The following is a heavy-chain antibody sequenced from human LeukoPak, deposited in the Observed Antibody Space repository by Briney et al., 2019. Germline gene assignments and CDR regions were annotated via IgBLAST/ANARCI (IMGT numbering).Heavy chain of an antibody. CDR2: IYPGDSDT. Sequence: GESLKISCKGSGYSFTSYWIGWVRQMPGKGLEWMGIIYPGDSDTRYSPSFQGQVTISADKSISTAYLQWSSLKASDTAMYYCARQGVDRAYSWNDAGAFDIWGQGTMVTVSS. J-gene: IGHJ3*02. CDR1: GYSFTSYW. CDR3: ARQGVDRAYSWNDAGAFDI. V-gene: IGHV5-51*01. D-gene: IGHD1-20*01.